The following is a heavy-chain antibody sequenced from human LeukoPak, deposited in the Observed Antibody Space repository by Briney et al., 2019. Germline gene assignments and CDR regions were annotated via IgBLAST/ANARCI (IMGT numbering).Heavy chain of an antibody. D-gene: IGHD5-24*01. CDR3: ATEHLSRDGYLPLDN. J-gene: IGHJ4*02. CDR1: GGTFSSYA. Sequence: GASVKVSCKASGGTFSSYAISWVRQAPGQGLEWVGGIIPIFGTANYAQKVQGGVTISRDEATSTAYLELSSLRAEDTAVYYCATEHLSRDGYLPLDNWGQGTLVTVSS. CDR2: IIPIFGTA. V-gene: IGHV1-69*05.